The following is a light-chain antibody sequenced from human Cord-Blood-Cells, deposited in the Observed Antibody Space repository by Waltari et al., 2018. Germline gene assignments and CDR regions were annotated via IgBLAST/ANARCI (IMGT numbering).Light chain of an antibody. CDR1: SSDFGSYNL. CDR2: EGS. Sequence: QSALTQPASVSGSPGQSITISCTGTSSDFGSYNLFSWYQQHPGKAPKLMIYEGSKRPSGVSNRFSGSKSGNTASLTISGLQAEDEADYYCCSYAGSSTYVFGTGTKVTVL. J-gene: IGLJ1*01. V-gene: IGLV2-23*01. CDR3: CSYAGSSTYV.